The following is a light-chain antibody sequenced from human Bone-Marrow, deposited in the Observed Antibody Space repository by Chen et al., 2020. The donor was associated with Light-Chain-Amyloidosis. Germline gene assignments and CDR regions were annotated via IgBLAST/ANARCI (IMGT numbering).Light chain of an antibody. Sequence: SYELTQPPSVSVSPGQTARLPCSGDDLPTKYAYWYQQKPGQAPGLVIHRDTERPSGISERFSGSSSGTTATLTISGVQAEDEADYHCQSADSSGTYEVIFGGGTKLTV. CDR3: QSADSSGTYEVI. CDR1: DLPTKY. V-gene: IGLV3-25*03. CDR2: RDT. J-gene: IGLJ2*01.